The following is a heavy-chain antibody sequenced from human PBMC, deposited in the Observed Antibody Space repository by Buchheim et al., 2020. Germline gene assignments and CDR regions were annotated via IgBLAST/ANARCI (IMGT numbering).Heavy chain of an antibody. CDR3: ARVPYYCIGGVCQTGYWFDP. V-gene: IGHV3-48*03. Sequence: EVQLVESGGGLVQPGGSVRLSCAASGFTFSTSEMNWVRQAPGKGPEWVSSITGSGRTIYYADSVKGRFAISRDNAKNSLYLQMNSLRADDTAVYYCARVPYYCIGGVCQTGYWFDPWGQGTL. CDR1: GFTFSTSE. J-gene: IGHJ5*02. D-gene: IGHD2-8*02. CDR2: ITGSGRTI.